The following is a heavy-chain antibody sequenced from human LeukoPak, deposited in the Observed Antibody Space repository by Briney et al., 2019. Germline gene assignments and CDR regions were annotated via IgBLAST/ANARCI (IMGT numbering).Heavy chain of an antibody. J-gene: IGHJ3*02. CDR2: ICYSGST. CDR1: GGSISSYY. D-gene: IGHD3-22*01. CDR3: ARHSDYYDSSGYYFEFAFDI. Sequence: SLETLSLTCTVSGGSISSYYWSWIRQPPGKGLEWIGYICYSGSTNYNPSLKSRVTISVDTSKNQFSLKLSSVTAADTAVYYCARHSDYYDSSGYYFEFAFDIWGQGTMVTVSS. V-gene: IGHV4-59*08.